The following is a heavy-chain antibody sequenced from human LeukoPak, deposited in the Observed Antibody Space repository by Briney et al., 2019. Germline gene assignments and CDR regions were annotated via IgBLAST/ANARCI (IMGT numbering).Heavy chain of an antibody. CDR3: ARGDPAGLFDS. J-gene: IGHJ4*02. CDR2: IYYSGTT. V-gene: IGHV4-59*01. CDR1: GDSFSSGY. Sequence: SETLSLTCALSGDSFSSGYWNWIRQPPGKGLEWIGYIYYSGTTNSNPSLEGRVTVSVDTSKKYCSLKLTSVTAADTAVYFCARGDPAGLFDSWGQGHLVTVSS. D-gene: IGHD3-10*01.